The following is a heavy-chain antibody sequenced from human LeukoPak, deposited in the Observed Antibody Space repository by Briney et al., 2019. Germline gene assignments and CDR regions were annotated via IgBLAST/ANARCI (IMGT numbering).Heavy chain of an antibody. CDR2: VDPEDGET. CDR3: ARLKLRPIAVAGTGTPASFDY. CDR1: GYTFTDYY. J-gene: IGHJ4*02. V-gene: IGHV1-2*06. Sequence: GASAKVSCKASGYTFTDYYMHWVQQAPGKGLEWMGRVDPEDGETIYAEKFQGRVTMTRDTSISTAYMELSRLRSDDTAVYYCARLKLRPIAVAGTGTPASFDYWGQGTLVTVSS. D-gene: IGHD6-19*01.